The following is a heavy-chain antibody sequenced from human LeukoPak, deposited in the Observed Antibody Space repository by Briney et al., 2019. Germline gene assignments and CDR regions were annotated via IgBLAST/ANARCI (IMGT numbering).Heavy chain of an antibody. CDR2: ITSSSTYI. D-gene: IGHD6-6*01. CDR3: ARDVGTVGVAARPAYFDY. J-gene: IGHJ4*02. CDR1: GFTFSSYN. Sequence: GGSLRLSCAASGFTFSSYNMNWVRQAPGKGLEWVSSITSSSTYIYYADSVKGRFTISRDNAKNSLYLQMNSLRAEDTAVYYCARDVGTVGVAARPAYFDYWGQGSLVTVSS. V-gene: IGHV3-21*01.